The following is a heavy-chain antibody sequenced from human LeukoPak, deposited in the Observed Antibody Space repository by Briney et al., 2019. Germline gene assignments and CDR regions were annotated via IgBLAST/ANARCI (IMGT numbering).Heavy chain of an antibody. V-gene: IGHV3-33*01. CDR1: GFTFSTSG. CDR3: ARGDRSGDAFDI. Sequence: GGSLRLSCAASGFTFSTSGMHWVHQAPGKGLEWVAVIWYDGSNKHYAESVKGRFSISRDNSKNTLYLQMNSLRAEDTAVYYCARGDRSGDAFDIWGQGTMVTVSS. CDR2: IWYDGSNK. J-gene: IGHJ3*02.